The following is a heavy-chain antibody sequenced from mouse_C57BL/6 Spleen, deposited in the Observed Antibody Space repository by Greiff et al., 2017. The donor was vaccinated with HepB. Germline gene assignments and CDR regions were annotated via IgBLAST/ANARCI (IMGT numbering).Heavy chain of an antibody. CDR2: ISYDGSN. CDR3: ARADDGYSSWFAY. Sequence: EVKLQESGPGLVKPSQSLSLTCSVTGYSITSGYYWNWIRQFPGNKLEWMGYISYDGSNNYNPSLKNRISITRDTSKNQCFLKLNSVTTEDTATYYGARADDGYSSWFAYWGQGTLVTVSA. J-gene: IGHJ3*01. V-gene: IGHV3-6*01. CDR1: GYSITSGYY. D-gene: IGHD2-3*01.